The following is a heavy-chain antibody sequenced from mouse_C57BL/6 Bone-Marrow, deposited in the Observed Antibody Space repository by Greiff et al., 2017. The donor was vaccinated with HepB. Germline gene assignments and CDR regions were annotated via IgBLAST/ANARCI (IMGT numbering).Heavy chain of an antibody. V-gene: IGHV1-5*01. CDR1: GYTFTSYW. CDR3: TRRGPVVARDYAMDY. J-gene: IGHJ4*01. CDR2: IYPGNSDT. D-gene: IGHD1-1*01. Sequence: VQLQQSGTVLARPGASVKMSCKTSGYTFTSYWMHWVKQRPGQGLEWIGAIYPGNSDTSYNQKFKGKAKLTAVTSASTAYMELSSLTNEDSAVYYWTRRGPVVARDYAMDYWGQGTSVTVSS.